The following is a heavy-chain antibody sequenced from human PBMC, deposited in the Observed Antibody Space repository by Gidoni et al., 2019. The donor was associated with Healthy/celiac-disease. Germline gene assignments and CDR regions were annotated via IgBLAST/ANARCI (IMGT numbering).Heavy chain of an antibody. Sequence: QVQLVESGAGVVQPGRSLRLSCAASGFTFSSYAMHWVRQAPGKGLEWVAVISYDGSNKYYADSVKGRFTISRDNSKNTLYLQMNSLRAEDTAVYYCASADYGDPFDYWGQGTLVTVSS. CDR1: GFTFSSYA. J-gene: IGHJ4*02. V-gene: IGHV3-30-3*01. CDR2: ISYDGSNK. D-gene: IGHD4-17*01. CDR3: ASADYGDPFDY.